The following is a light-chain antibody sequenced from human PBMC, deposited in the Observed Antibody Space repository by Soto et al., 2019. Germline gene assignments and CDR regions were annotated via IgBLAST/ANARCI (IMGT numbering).Light chain of an antibody. V-gene: IGLV1-40*01. CDR1: GSNIGAGYD. CDR2: GNS. Sequence: QSVLTQPPSVSGAPGQRVTISCTGSGSNIGAGYDVHWYQQLPGTAPKLLIYGNSNRPSGVPDRFSGSKSGTSASLAITGLQGEDEAYYYCQSYDNHLSGWVFGGGTQLT. CDR3: QSYDNHLSGWV. J-gene: IGLJ3*02.